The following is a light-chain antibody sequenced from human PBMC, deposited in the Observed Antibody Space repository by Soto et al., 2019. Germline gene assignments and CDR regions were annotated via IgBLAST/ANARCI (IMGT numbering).Light chain of an antibody. Sequence: DIQLTQSPSFLSASLGDRVTITCRASQVITSSLAWYQQKSGEAPNVLIYETSTLQSGVPSRFSGSKSGTEFTLTISSLQPEDVATYYCQQVESYPPTFGGGTKVDIK. CDR3: QQVESYPPT. CDR2: ETS. J-gene: IGKJ4*01. CDR1: QVITSS. V-gene: IGKV1-9*01.